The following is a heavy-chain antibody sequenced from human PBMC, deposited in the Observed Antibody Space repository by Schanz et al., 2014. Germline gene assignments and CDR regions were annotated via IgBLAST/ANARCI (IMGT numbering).Heavy chain of an antibody. CDR3: ARIGGSVFDY. CDR2: IKHDGSVK. J-gene: IGHJ4*02. V-gene: IGHV3-7*01. D-gene: IGHD3-10*01. CDR1: GFTFRGYA. Sequence: EVHLLESGGGLVQPGGSLRLSCAASGFTFRGYAMSWVRQAPGKGLEWVANIKHDGSVKDYVDSVKGRFTISRDNAKNPLYLQMTSLRAEDTAVYYCARIGGSVFDYWAQGTLVTVSS.